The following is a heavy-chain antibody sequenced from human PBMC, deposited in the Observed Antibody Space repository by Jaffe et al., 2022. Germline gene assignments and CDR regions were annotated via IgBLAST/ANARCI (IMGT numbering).Heavy chain of an antibody. CDR2: INHSGST. D-gene: IGHD6-19*01. CDR3: ASYPVARRRGQYYYYYMDV. Sequence: QVQLQQWGAGLLKPSETLSLTCAVYGGSFSGYYWSWIRQPPGKGLEWIGEINHSGSTNYNPSLKSRVTISVDTSKNQFSLKLSSVTAADTAVYYCASYPVARRRGQYYYYYMDVWGKGTTVTVSS. J-gene: IGHJ6*03. CDR1: GGSFSGYY. V-gene: IGHV4-34*01.